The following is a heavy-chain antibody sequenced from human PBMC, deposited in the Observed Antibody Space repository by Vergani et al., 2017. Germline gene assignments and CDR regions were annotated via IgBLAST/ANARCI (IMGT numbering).Heavy chain of an antibody. J-gene: IGHJ3*02. CDR3: ARVEGSVRYSSCVDAFDI. D-gene: IGHD6-6*01. V-gene: IGHV3-43*02. Sequence: EVQLVESGGGVVQPGGSLRLSCAASGFTFDDYAMHWVRQAPGKGLEWVSLISGDGGSTYYADSVKGRFTISRDNSKNSLYLQMNSLRTEDTALYYCARVEGSVRYSSCVDAFDIWGQGTMVTVSS. CDR1: GFTFDDYA. CDR2: ISGDGGST.